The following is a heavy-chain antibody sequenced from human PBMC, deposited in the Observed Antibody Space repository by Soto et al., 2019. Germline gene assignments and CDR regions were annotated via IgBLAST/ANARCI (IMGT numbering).Heavy chain of an antibody. V-gene: IGHV4-4*07. CDR3: ARDLLVDSSSWYDY. D-gene: IGHD6-13*01. CDR1: GGSISSYY. Sequence: SETLSLTCTVSGGSISSYYWSWIRQPAGKGLEWIGRIYTSGSTNYNPSLKSRVTISVDTSKNQFSLKLSSVTAADTAVYYCARDLLVDSSSWYDYWGQGTLVTVSS. CDR2: IYTSGST. J-gene: IGHJ4*02.